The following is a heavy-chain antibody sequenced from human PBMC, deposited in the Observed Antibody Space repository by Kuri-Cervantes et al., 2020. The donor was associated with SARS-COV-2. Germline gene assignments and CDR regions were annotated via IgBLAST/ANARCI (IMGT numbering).Heavy chain of an antibody. CDR2: IYTSGST. CDR1: GGSISSYY. J-gene: IGHJ2*01. Sequence: GSLRLSCTVSGGSISSYYWSWIRQPAGKGLEWIGRIYTSGSTNYNPSLKSRVTMSVDTSKNQFSLKLSSVTAADTAVYYCARDYGGNYWYFDPWGRGTLVTVSS. CDR3: ARDYGGNYWYFDP. D-gene: IGHD4-23*01. V-gene: IGHV4-4*07.